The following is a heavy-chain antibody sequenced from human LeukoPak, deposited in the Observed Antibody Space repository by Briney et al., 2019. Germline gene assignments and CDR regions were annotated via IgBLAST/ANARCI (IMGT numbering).Heavy chain of an antibody. CDR3: TRVGSSGSVDY. D-gene: IGHD1-1*01. J-gene: IGHJ4*02. V-gene: IGHV3-11*06. Sequence: GGSLRLSCAASGFTFSDYYMSWIRQAPGKGLEWVSYISSRTSDTNYIDSVKGRSTISRDNAKNSLYLQMNSLRAEDTAVYYCTRVGSSGSVDYWGQGTLVTVSS. CDR1: GFTFSDYY. CDR2: ISSRTSDT.